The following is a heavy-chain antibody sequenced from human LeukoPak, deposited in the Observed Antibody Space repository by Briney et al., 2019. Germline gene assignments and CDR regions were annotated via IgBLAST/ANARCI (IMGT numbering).Heavy chain of an antibody. CDR2: IYYSGST. CDR1: GGSISSSSYY. Sequence: SETLSLTCTVSGGSISSSSYYWGWIRQPPGKGLEWIGYIYYSGSTNYNPSLKSRVTISVDTSKNQFSLKLSSVTAADTAVYYCARGNSGRPPDYWGQGTLVTVSS. CDR3: ARGNSGRPPDY. V-gene: IGHV4-61*05. D-gene: IGHD1-26*01. J-gene: IGHJ4*02.